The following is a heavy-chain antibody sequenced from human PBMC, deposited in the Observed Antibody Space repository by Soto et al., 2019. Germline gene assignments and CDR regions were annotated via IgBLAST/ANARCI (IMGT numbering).Heavy chain of an antibody. D-gene: IGHD3-10*01. V-gene: IGHV3-7*04. CDR3: ARDPPYGSGSYYLGEDYYGMAV. Sequence: GGSLRLSCGALGFTFSSYWMSWVRQAPGKGLEWVANIKQDGSEKYYVDSVKGRFTISRDNAKNSLYLQMNSLRAEDTAVYYCARDPPYGSGSYYLGEDYYGMAVWGQGTTVTVSS. J-gene: IGHJ6*02. CDR1: GFTFSSYW. CDR2: IKQDGSEK.